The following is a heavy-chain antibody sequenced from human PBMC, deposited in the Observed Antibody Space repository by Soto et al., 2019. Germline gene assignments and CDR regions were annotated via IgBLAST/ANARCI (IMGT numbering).Heavy chain of an antibody. CDR2: FQSGGPT. J-gene: IGHJ6*04. D-gene: IGHD2-15*01. V-gene: IGHV3-66*01. Sequence: EVHLVESGGGLVQPGGSLRLSCAASGFTVSSKYMSWVRQAPGKGLEWVSLFQSGGPTYYADSVKGRFTITRDTSENTLHLQMDSLRAEDTAVYYCARDDVLWDGGRCYGVPVDVWGKGTTVTVSS. CDR3: ARDDVLWDGGRCYGVPVDV. CDR1: GFTVSSKY.